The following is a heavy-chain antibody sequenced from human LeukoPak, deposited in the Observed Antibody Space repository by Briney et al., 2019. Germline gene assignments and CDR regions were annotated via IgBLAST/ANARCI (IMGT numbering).Heavy chain of an antibody. J-gene: IGHJ6*02. Sequence: GASVKVSCKASGYTFTGYYMHWVRQAPGQGLEWMGWINTNTGNPTYAQGFTGRFVFSLDTSVSTAYLQISSLKAEDTAVYYCARDLRITMVRGVPYGMDVWGQGTTVTVSS. CDR1: GYTFTGYY. CDR3: ARDLRITMVRGVPYGMDV. CDR2: INTNTGNP. V-gene: IGHV7-4-1*02. D-gene: IGHD3-10*01.